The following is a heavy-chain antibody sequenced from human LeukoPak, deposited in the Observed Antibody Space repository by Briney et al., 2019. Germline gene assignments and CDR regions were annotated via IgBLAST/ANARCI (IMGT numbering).Heavy chain of an antibody. J-gene: IGHJ4*02. CDR2: INSDGSST. CDR1: GFTFSSYW. V-gene: IGHV3-74*01. D-gene: IGHD1-26*01. CDR3: ARVPDSGSAIDY. Sequence: PGGSLRLSCAASGFTFSSYWMHWARQAPGKGLVWVSRINSDGSSTSYADSVKGRFTISRDNAKNTLYLQMNSLRAEDTAVYYCARVPDSGSAIDYWGQGTLVTVSS.